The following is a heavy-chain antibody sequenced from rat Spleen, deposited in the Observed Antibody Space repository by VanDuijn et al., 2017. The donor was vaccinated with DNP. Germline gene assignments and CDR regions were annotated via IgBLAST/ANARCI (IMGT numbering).Heavy chain of an antibody. D-gene: IGHD1-1*01. V-gene: IGHV3-1*01. Sequence: EVQLQESGPGLVKPSQSLSLTCSVTGYSITSNYWGWIRKFPGNKMEYIGHISYSGSTNYNPSLKSRFSITRDTSENQFFLHLNSVTTEDTATYYCARWVRYFDYWGQGVMVTVSS. CDR3: ARWVRYFDY. CDR2: ISYSGST. J-gene: IGHJ2*01. CDR1: GYSITSNY.